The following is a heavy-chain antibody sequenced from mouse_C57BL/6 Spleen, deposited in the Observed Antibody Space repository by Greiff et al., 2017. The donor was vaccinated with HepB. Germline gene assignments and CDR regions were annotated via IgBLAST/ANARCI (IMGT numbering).Heavy chain of an antibody. J-gene: IGHJ1*03. V-gene: IGHV3-6*01. D-gene: IGHD1-1*01. Sequence: DVKLQESGPGLVKPSQSLSLTCSVTGYSVTSGYYWNWIRQFPGNKLEWMGYISYDGSNNYNPSLKNRISLTRDTSKNQFFLTLNSVTTEDTATYYCARLPYYGSSYDWYFDDWGTGTTVTVSS. CDR2: ISYDGSN. CDR1: GYSVTSGYY. CDR3: ARLPYYGSSYDWYFDD.